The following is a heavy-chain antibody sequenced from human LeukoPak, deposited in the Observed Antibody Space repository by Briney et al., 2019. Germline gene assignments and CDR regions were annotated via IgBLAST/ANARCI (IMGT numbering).Heavy chain of an antibody. CDR2: ISYDGSNK. J-gene: IGHJ4*02. D-gene: IGHD4-17*01. V-gene: IGHV3-30*18. Sequence: GGSLRLSCAASGFTFSGSGMHWVRQAPGKGLEWVAVISYDGSNKYYADSVKGRFTISRDNSKNTLYLQMNSLRAEDTAVYYCAKSSTVDYWGQGTLVTVSS. CDR3: AKSSTVDY. CDR1: GFTFSGSG.